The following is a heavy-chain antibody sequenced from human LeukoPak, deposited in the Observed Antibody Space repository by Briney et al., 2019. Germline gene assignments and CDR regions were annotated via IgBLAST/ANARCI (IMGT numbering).Heavy chain of an antibody. J-gene: IGHJ3*02. Sequence: PGGSLRLSCAASGFTFSDYYMSWIRQAPGKGLEWVSYISSSGSIIYYADSVKGRFTISRDNAKNSLYLQMNSLRAEDTAVYYCARDFCSSTSCYEDAFDIWGQGTMVTVSS. CDR2: ISSSGSII. CDR3: ARDFCSSTSCYEDAFDI. D-gene: IGHD2-2*01. V-gene: IGHV3-11*04. CDR1: GFTFSDYY.